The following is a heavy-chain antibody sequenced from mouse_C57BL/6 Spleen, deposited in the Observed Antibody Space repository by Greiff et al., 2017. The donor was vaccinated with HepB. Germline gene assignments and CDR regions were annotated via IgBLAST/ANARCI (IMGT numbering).Heavy chain of an antibody. CDR3: AATGTGLMDY. Sequence: DVMLVESGGGLVKPGGSLKLSCAASGFTFSDYGMHWVRQAPEKGLEWVAYISSGSSTIYYADTVKGRFTISRDNAKNTLFLQMTSLRSEDTAMYYCAATGTGLMDYWGQGTSVTVSS. CDR1: GFTFSDYG. D-gene: IGHD4-1*02. J-gene: IGHJ4*01. CDR2: ISSGSSTI. V-gene: IGHV5-17*01.